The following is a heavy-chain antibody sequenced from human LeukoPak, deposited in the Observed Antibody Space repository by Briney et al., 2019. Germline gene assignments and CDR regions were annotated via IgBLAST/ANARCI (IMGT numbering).Heavy chain of an antibody. CDR1: GGSISSGGYY. V-gene: IGHV4-31*03. D-gene: IGHD6-6*01. CDR3: ARSTRLYYYMDV. Sequence: PSETLSLTCTVSGGSISSGGYYWSWIRQHPGKGLEWIGYIYYSGSTYYNPSLKSRVTISVDTSKNQFSLKLSSVTAADTAVYYCARSTRLYYYMDVWGKGTTVTVSS. J-gene: IGHJ6*03. CDR2: IYYSGST.